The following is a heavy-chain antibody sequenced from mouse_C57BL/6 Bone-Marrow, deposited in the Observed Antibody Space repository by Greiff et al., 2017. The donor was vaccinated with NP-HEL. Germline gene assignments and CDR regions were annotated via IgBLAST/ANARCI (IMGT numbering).Heavy chain of an antibody. Sequence: EVKLVESGGGLVQPKGSLKLSCAASGFTFNTYAMHWVRQAPGKGLEWVARIRSKSSNYATYYADSVKDRFTISRDDSQIMLYLQMNNLKTEDTAMYYCVREGYYYGSSYGDMDYWGQGTSVTVSS. J-gene: IGHJ4*01. V-gene: IGHV10-3*01. CDR3: VREGYYYGSSYGDMDY. CDR1: GFTFNTYA. D-gene: IGHD1-1*01. CDR2: IRSKSSNYAT.